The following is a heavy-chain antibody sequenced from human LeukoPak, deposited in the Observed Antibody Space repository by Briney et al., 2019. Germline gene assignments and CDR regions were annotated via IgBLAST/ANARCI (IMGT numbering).Heavy chain of an antibody. J-gene: IGHJ4*02. V-gene: IGHV3-23*01. CDR3: AKDERGNSHYFDY. Sequence: GGSLRLSRAASGFTFSSYAMSWVRQAPGKGLEGVSAISGSGGSTYYADSVKGRFTISRDNSKNTLYLQMNSLRAEDTAVYYCAKDERGNSHYFDYWGQGTLVTVSS. CDR1: GFTFSSYA. D-gene: IGHD3-16*01. CDR2: ISGSGGST.